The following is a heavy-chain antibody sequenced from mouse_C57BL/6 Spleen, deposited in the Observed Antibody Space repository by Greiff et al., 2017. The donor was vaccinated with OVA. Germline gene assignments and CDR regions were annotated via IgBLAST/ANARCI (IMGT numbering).Heavy chain of an antibody. CDR3: ARNRDSSGYLFDY. V-gene: IGHV1-18*01. CDR2: INPNNGGT. Sequence: VQLQQSGPELVKPGASVKIPCKASGYTFTDYNMDWVKQSHGKSLEWIGDINPNNGGTIYNQKFKGKATLTVDKSSSTAYMELRSLTSEDTAVYYCARNRDSSGYLFDYWGQGTTLTVSS. J-gene: IGHJ2*01. D-gene: IGHD3-2*02. CDR1: GYTFTDYN.